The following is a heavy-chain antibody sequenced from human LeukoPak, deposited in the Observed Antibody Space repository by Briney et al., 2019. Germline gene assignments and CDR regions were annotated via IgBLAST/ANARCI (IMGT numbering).Heavy chain of an antibody. J-gene: IGHJ4*02. CDR3: ARDPPEGVDY. CDR1: GFTFSSYS. CDR2: ISSSSSYI. Sequence: GGSLRLSCAASGFTFSSYSMNWVRQAPGKGLEWVSSISSSSSYIYYADSVKGRFTISRDNAKNSLYLQMNSLRAEDTAAYYCARDPPEGVDYWGQGTLVTVSS. D-gene: IGHD1-14*01. V-gene: IGHV3-21*01.